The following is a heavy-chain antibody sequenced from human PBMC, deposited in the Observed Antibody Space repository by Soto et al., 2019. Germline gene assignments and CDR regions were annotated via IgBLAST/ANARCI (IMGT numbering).Heavy chain of an antibody. D-gene: IGHD2-2*01. V-gene: IGHV1-2*02. CDR3: ARGYCSSIGCSHYFDY. CDR2: INPTTGGT. J-gene: IGHJ4*02. CDR1: GYTFTGNY. Sequence: GASVKVSCKASGYTFTGNYLHWVRLAPGQGLEWMALINPTTGGTDYAQKFQGRVTMTWDTSISTAYMELSSLRSDDTAIYYCARGYCSSIGCSHYFDYWGQGTRVTVS.